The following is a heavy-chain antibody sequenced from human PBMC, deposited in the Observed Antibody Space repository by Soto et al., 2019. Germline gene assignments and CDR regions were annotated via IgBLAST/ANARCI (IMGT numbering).Heavy chain of an antibody. V-gene: IGHV3-23*01. CDR3: ANRHYRTYGSGEGY. Sequence: GGSLRLSCAASGFTFSSYAMSWVRQAPGKGLEWVSAISGSGGSTYYADSVKGRFTISRDNSKNTLYLQMNSLGAEDTAVYYCANRHYRTYGSGEGYRREGTLVTVSS. J-gene: IGHJ4*02. CDR2: ISGSGGST. D-gene: IGHD3-10*01. CDR1: GFTFSSYA.